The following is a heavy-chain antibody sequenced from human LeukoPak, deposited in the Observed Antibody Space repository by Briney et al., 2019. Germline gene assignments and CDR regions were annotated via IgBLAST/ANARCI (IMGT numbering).Heavy chain of an antibody. CDR1: GFTFSSSA. V-gene: IGHV3-23*01. Sequence: GGSLRLSCAASGFTFSSSAMSWVGQAQGKGLEWVSTISGGGVSTYYADSVKGRFTISRDNSKNTLYLQMNSLRADDTAVYYCAKDRGIAVAGYDYWGQGTLVTVSS. D-gene: IGHD6-19*01. J-gene: IGHJ4*02. CDR2: ISGGGVST. CDR3: AKDRGIAVAGYDY.